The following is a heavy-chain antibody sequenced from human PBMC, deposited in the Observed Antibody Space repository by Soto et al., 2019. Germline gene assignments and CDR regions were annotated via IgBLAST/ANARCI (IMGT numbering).Heavy chain of an antibody. Sequence: GESLKISCAASGFTFSSYGMHWVRQAPGKGLEWVAVISYDGSNKYYADSVKGRFTISRDNSKNTLYLQMNSLRAEDTAVYYCAKGGDYGDYFSYDYWGQGTLVTVSS. V-gene: IGHV3-30*18. J-gene: IGHJ4*02. CDR3: AKGGDYGDYFSYDY. CDR2: ISYDGSNK. D-gene: IGHD4-17*01. CDR1: GFTFSSYG.